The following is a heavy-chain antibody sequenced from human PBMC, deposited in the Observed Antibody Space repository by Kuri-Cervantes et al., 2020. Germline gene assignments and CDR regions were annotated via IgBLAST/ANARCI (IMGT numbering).Heavy chain of an antibody. J-gene: IGHJ6*03. CDR3: ARRGAPTGDYYYHMDV. D-gene: IGHD7-27*01. V-gene: IGHV3-48*04. Sequence: GGSLRLSCAASGFTFSPYSMNWVRQAPGKGLELVAYISGGGTTYYHADSVKGRFSISRDNAKSPLYLQMNSLRAEDTAVYYCARRGAPTGDYYYHMDVWGKGTTVTVSS. CDR2: ISGGGTTY. CDR1: GFTFSPYS.